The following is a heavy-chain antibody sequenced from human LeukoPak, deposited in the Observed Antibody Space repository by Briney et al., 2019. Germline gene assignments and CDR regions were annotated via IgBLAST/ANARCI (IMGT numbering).Heavy chain of an antibody. CDR3: ARDRLPGDVSHYYYYYYMDV. Sequence: ASVKVSCKASGDTFTGYYMHWVRQAPGQGLEWMGWINPNSGGTNYAQKFQGRVTMTRDTSISTAYMELSRLRSDDTAVYYCARDRLPGDVSHYYYYYYMDVWGKGTTVTVSS. J-gene: IGHJ6*03. D-gene: IGHD6-25*01. V-gene: IGHV1-2*02. CDR1: GDTFTGYY. CDR2: INPNSGGT.